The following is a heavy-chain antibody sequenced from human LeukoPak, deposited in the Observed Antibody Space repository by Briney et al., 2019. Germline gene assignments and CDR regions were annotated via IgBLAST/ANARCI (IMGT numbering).Heavy chain of an antibody. J-gene: IGHJ6*02. CDR2: ISYAGSVK. D-gene: IGHD2-2*01. CDR3: AKSALAPAWRGMDV. CDR1: GFTFSTYC. V-gene: IGHV3-30*18. Sequence: GGSLRLSCAASGFTFSTYCMHWVRQAPGKGLEWVSVISYAGSVKYYAECVKGRFTVSRDNSKNALYLQMNSLRPEDTAVYYCAKSALAPAWRGMDVWGQGTTVTVSS.